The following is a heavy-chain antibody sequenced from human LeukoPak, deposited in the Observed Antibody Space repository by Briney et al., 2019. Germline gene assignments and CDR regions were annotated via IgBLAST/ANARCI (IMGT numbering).Heavy chain of an antibody. CDR2: INPNSGGT. D-gene: IGHD3-3*01. V-gene: IGHV1-2*02. CDR1: GYTFTGYY. Sequence: ASVKVSCKASGYTFTGYYMHWVRQAPGQGLEWMGWINPNSGGTNYAQKFQGRVTMTRDTSISTAYMELSRLRSDDTAVYYCARIPYYDFWSGYYAGGVAEDYWGQGTLVTVSS. J-gene: IGHJ4*02. CDR3: ARIPYYDFWSGYYAGGVAEDY.